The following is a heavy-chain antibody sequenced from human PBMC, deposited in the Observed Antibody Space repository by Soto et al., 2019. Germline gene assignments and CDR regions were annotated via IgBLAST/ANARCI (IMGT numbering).Heavy chain of an antibody. Sequence: ASVKVSCKASGGTFSSYAISWVRQAPGQGLEWMGGIIPIFGTANYAQKFQGRVTITADESTSTAYMELSSLRSEDTAVYYCARDRIVVVPARGNYYYYGMDVWGQGTTVTVSS. CDR1: GGTFSSYA. J-gene: IGHJ6*02. V-gene: IGHV1-69*13. CDR2: IIPIFGTA. D-gene: IGHD2-2*01. CDR3: ARDRIVVVPARGNYYYYGMDV.